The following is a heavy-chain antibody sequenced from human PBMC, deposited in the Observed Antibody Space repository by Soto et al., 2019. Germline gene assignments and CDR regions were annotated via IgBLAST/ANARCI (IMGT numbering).Heavy chain of an antibody. CDR3: ARATISGWYGRSHYYYGMDV. Sequence: SETLSLTCAVSGYSISSGYYWGWIRQPPGKGLEWIGSIYHSGSTYYNPSLKSRVTISVDTSKNQFSLKLSSVTAADTAVYYCARATISGWYGRSHYYYGMDVWGQGTTVTV. J-gene: IGHJ6*02. CDR1: GYSISSGYY. V-gene: IGHV4-38-2*01. CDR2: IYHSGST. D-gene: IGHD6-19*01.